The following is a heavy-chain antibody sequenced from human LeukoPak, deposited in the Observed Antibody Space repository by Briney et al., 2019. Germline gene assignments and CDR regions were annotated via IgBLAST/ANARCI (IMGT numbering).Heavy chain of an antibody. Sequence: PGGSLRLSCAASGFTFDDYAMHWVRQAPGKGLEWVSGISWNSGSIGYADSVKGRFTISRDNAKNSLYLQMNSLRAEDTALYYCAKDMRYWGQGTLVTVSS. V-gene: IGHV3-9*01. J-gene: IGHJ1*01. CDR1: GFTFDDYA. CDR3: AKDMRY. CDR2: ISWNSGSI.